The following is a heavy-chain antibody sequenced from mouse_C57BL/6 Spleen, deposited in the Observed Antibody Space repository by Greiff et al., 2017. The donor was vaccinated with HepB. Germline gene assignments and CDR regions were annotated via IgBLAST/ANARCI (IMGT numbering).Heavy chain of an antibody. J-gene: IGHJ1*03. CDR2: IDPSDSYT. Sequence: QVQLQQSGAELVRPGTSVKLSCKASGYTFTSYWMHWVKQRPGQGLEWIGVIDPSDSYTNYNQKFKGKATLTVDTSSSTAYMQLSSLTSEDSAVYYCARKGPYYGSSYWYFDVWGTGTTVTVSS. V-gene: IGHV1-59*01. CDR1: GYTFTSYW. D-gene: IGHD1-1*01. CDR3: ARKGPYYGSSYWYFDV.